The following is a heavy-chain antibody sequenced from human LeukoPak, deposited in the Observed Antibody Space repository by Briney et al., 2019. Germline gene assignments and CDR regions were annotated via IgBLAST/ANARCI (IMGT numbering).Heavy chain of an antibody. CDR1: GGSISSYY. V-gene: IGHV4-59*01. CDR2: IYYSGST. Sequence: SQTLSLTCTVSGGSISSYYWSWIRQPPGKGLEWIGYIYYSGSTNYNPSLKSRVTISVDTSKNQFSLKLSSVTAADTAVYYCARGGSGSYYVPLYYFDYWGQGTLVTVSS. D-gene: IGHD1-26*01. CDR3: ARGGSGSYYVPLYYFDY. J-gene: IGHJ4*02.